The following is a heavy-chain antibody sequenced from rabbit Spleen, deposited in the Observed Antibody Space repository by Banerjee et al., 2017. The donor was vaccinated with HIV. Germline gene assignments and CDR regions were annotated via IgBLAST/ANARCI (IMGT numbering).Heavy chain of an antibody. D-gene: IGHD3-1*01. CDR1: GFSFNSGYD. J-gene: IGHJ6*01. Sequence: QSLEESGGGLVKPGASLTLTCKASGFSFNSGYDMCWVRQAPGKGLEWVACAYAGSSSSTYSATWAKGRFTISKTSSTTVTLQMTSLTAADTATYFCARDSGPSFSTYGMDLWGPGTLVTVS. CDR3: ARDSGPSFSTYGMDL. CDR2: AYAGSSSST. V-gene: IGHV1S40*01.